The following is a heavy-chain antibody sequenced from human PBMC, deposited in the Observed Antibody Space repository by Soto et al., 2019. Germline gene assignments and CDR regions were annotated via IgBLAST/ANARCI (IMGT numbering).Heavy chain of an antibody. J-gene: IGHJ4*02. CDR2: IKQDGSEK. CDR1: GFTFSSYW. D-gene: IGHD6-6*01. CDR3: ARAYSSSLDY. V-gene: IGHV3-7*01. Sequence: GGSLRLSCAASGFTFSSYWMNWVRQAAGKGLEWVANIKQDGSEKYFVDSVKGRFTISRDNAKNSLYLQMNSLRAEDTAVYYCARAYSSSLDYWGQGTLVTVSS.